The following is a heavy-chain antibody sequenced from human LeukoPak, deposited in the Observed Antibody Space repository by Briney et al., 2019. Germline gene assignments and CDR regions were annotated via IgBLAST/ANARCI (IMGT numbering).Heavy chain of an antibody. Sequence: GGSLRLSCSASGFTFSTYWMSWVRQAPGKGLEWVANMRRDGNEIYYLDSVKGRFTISRDNAKNSLYLQMNSLRAEDTAFYYCAKRSRLAHFDYWGQGTLVTVSS. V-gene: IGHV3-7*03. CDR3: AKRSRLAHFDY. J-gene: IGHJ4*02. CDR2: MRRDGNEI. CDR1: GFTFSTYW. D-gene: IGHD1-1*01.